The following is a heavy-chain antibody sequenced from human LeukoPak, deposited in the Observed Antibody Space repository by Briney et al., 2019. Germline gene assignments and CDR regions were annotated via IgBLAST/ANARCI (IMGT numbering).Heavy chain of an antibody. CDR3: ARGGTHVDTAMVDAFDI. J-gene: IGHJ3*02. CDR1: GYSFTDYW. CDR2: INPDDSDI. D-gene: IGHD5-18*01. Sequence: GESLKISCQGSGYSFTDYWIGWVRQTPGKGLEWLGVINPDDSDIRSSPSFLGRVTMSVDKSISTAYLQWTSLETSDTGMYYCARGGTHVDTAMVDAFDIWGQGTMVTVSS. V-gene: IGHV5-51*01.